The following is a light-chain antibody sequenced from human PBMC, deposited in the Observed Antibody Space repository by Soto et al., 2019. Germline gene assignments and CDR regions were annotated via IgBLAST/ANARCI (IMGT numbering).Light chain of an antibody. Sequence: QSVLTQPPSVSGSPGQSVTISCTGTSSDVGSYNRVSWYQQPPGTAPKLIIYEVSNRPSGVSDRFSGSKSGNTASLTISGLQAEDEADYYCSIYTSTPTLVFGTGTKLTVL. V-gene: IGLV2-18*01. CDR2: EVS. CDR3: SIYTSTPTLV. J-gene: IGLJ1*01. CDR1: SSDVGSYNR.